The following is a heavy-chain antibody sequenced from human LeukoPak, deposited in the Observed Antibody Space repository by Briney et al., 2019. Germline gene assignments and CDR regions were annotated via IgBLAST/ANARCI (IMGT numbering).Heavy chain of an antibody. CDR2: IRYDGSNK. Sequence: PGGSLRLSCAASGFTFSSYGMHWVRQAPGKGLEWVAFIRYDGSNKYYADSVKGRFTISRDNSKNTLYLQMNSLRAEDTAVYYCARGPAAVSYYFDYWGQGTLVTVSS. D-gene: IGHD2-2*01. J-gene: IGHJ4*02. CDR3: ARGPAAVSYYFDY. V-gene: IGHV3-30*02. CDR1: GFTFSSYG.